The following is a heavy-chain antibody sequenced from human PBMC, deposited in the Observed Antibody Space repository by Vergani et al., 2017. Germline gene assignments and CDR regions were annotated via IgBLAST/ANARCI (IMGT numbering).Heavy chain of an antibody. CDR2: MSYDGGNK. D-gene: IGHD2-2*01. Sequence: QVQLVESGGGVVQPGRSLRLSCAASGITFNSNAMHWVRLAPGKGLEWLAVMSYDGGNKYYADSVKGRFTISRDNSKNTLYLQMNSLRAEDTAVYYCARDGALYCSSTSCSRYYYMDVWGKGTTVTV. J-gene: IGHJ6*03. CDR3: ARDGALYCSSTSCSRYYYMDV. CDR1: GITFNSNA. V-gene: IGHV3-30-3*01.